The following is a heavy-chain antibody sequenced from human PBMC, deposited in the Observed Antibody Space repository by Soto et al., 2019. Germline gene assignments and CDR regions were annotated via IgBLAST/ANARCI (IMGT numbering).Heavy chain of an antibody. CDR3: ARGGPYYDFWSGPNAY. J-gene: IGHJ4*02. V-gene: IGHV1-3*01. D-gene: IGHD3-3*01. CDR2: INAGNGNT. Sequence: QVPLVQSGAEVKKPGASVKVSCKASGYTFTSYAMHWVRQAPGQRLEWMGWINAGNGNTKYSQKFQGRVTITRDTSASTAYMELSSLRSEDTAVYYCARGGPYYDFWSGPNAYWGQGTLVTVSS. CDR1: GYTFTSYA.